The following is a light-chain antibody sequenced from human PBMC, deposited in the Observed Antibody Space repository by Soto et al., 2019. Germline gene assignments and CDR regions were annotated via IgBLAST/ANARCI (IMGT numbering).Light chain of an antibody. Sequence: EIVMTQSPATLSVSPGEIATLSCRASQSGSSNLAWYQEKPGQAPRVLIYGASTRATGIPARFTGSGSGTEFTLTISILPSEDFAVYYSQEDNIWPLTFGGGTKVEIK. J-gene: IGKJ4*01. V-gene: IGKV3-15*01. CDR2: GAS. CDR3: QEDNIWPLT. CDR1: QSGSSN.